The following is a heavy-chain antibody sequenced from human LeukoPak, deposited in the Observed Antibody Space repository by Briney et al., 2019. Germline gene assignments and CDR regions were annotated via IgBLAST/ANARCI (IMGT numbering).Heavy chain of an antibody. Sequence: GGSLRLSCAASGFTFDDYAMHWVRQAPGKGLEWVSGISWNSGSIGYADSVKGRFTISRDNAKNSLYLQMNSPRAEDTALYYCAKNRGVQGQGFDYWGQGTLVTVSS. CDR3: AKNRGVQGQGFDY. CDR1: GFTFDDYA. J-gene: IGHJ4*02. V-gene: IGHV3-9*01. D-gene: IGHD3-10*01. CDR2: ISWNSGSI.